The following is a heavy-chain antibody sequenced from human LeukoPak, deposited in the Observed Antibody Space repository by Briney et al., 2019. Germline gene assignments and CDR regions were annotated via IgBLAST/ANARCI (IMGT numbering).Heavy chain of an antibody. V-gene: IGHV1-2*02. CDR2: INPNSGGT. D-gene: IGHD3-10*01. CDR3: ARELMVRGVIHWFDP. CDR1: VYTFSAYY. J-gene: IGHJ5*02. Sequence: ASVKVSCKASVYTFSAYYMHWVRQAPGQGLEWMGWINPNSGGTNYAQKFQGRVTMTRDTSISTAYMELSRLRSDDTAVYYCARELMVRGVIHWFDPWGQGTLVTVSS.